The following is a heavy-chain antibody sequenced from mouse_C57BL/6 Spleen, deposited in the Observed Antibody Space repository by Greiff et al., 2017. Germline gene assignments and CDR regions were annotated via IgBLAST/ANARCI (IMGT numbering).Heavy chain of an antibody. Sequence: VQLQQSGAELVKPGASVKLSCKASGYTFTSYWMHWVKQRPGQGLEWIGMIHPNSGSPNYNETFKSKAPLTVDQSSSTAYMQLSGLRSEDSAVYCWAREMITAVVATDYAMDYWGQGTSVTVSS. D-gene: IGHD1-1*01. J-gene: IGHJ4*01. CDR1: GYTFTSYW. CDR3: AREMITAVVATDYAMDY. CDR2: IHPNSGSP. V-gene: IGHV1-64*01.